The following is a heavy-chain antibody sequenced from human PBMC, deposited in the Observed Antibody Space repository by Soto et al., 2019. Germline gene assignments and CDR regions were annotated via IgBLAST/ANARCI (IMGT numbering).Heavy chain of an antibody. V-gene: IGHV1-69*13. Sequence: SSVKVSCKASGYTFTSYDINWVRQATGQGREWMGWINPVFSTANYAQKFQGRVTITADESTSTAYMELSSLRSEDTAVYYCARDLPVQLDRYYYYYGMDVWGQGTTVTVSS. CDR1: GYTFTSYD. D-gene: IGHD1-1*01. CDR2: INPVFSTA. CDR3: ARDLPVQLDRYYYYYGMDV. J-gene: IGHJ6*02.